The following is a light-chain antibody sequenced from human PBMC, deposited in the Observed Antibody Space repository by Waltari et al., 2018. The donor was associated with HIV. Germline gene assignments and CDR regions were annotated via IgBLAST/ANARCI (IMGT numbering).Light chain of an antibody. CDR3: QQTYNSPRT. J-gene: IGKJ1*01. CDR2: AAS. CDR1: QSISRS. Sequence: DIQMTQSPSSLSVSIRDRVHLTCRASQSISRSLNWYQQKPGKAPKVLIHAASNLQSGVPSRFSGSGSGTDFTLTISSLQPEDFATYYCQQTYNSPRTFGQGTKVEIK. V-gene: IGKV1-39*01.